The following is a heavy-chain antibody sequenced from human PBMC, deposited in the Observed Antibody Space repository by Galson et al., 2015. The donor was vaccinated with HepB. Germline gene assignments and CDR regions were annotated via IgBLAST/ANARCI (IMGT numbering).Heavy chain of an antibody. CDR3: ASVYYYYDSSGYNYYYGMDV. CDR2: ISAYNGNT. Sequence: SVKVSCKASGHTFTNNGISWVRQAPGQGLEWMGRISAYNGNTNYAQKLQGRVTLTTDTSTRTAYMELRSLRSDDTAVYYCASVYYYYDSSGYNYYYGMDVWGLGTTVIVSS. J-gene: IGHJ6*02. CDR1: GHTFTNNG. D-gene: IGHD3-22*01. V-gene: IGHV1-18*04.